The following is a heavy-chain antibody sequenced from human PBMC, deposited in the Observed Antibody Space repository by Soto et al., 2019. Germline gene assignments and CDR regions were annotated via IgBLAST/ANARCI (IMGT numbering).Heavy chain of an antibody. CDR2: INGEATET. D-gene: IGHD6-19*01. CDR1: GLTFSRYW. V-gene: IGHV3-74*01. Sequence: XXSLRLSFVASGLTFSRYWMHWVRQAPGKGLVWVARINGEATETAYADSVKGRFTISRDNTNNMFYLHMNSLRAEDTAVYYCARDSVADLNGWGQGTLVTVSS. J-gene: IGHJ4*02. CDR3: ARDSVADLNG.